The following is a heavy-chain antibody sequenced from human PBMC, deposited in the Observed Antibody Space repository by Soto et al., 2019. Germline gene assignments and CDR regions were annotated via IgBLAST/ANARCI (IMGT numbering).Heavy chain of an antibody. CDR3: GGGRPWSSTRWFGYPSLWFRP. Sequence: QVQLQESGPGLVRPSETLSLTCTVSGRPITGDYWGWIRQPPGKGLEYIGHIYYTGSTRYNPSLTGPVHISMGTAREAVSPELTFGAASGTGVYFLGGGRPWSSTRWFGYPSLWFRPWGQGTLVTVSS. V-gene: IGHV4-59*03. CDR1: GRPITGDY. CDR2: IYYTGST. J-gene: IGHJ5*02. D-gene: IGHD2-2*01.